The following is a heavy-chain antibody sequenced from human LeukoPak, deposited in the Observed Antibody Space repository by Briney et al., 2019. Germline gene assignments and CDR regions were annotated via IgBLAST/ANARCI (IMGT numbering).Heavy chain of an antibody. Sequence: SETLSLTCTVSGVSISGHYWSWIRQPAGKGLEWIGRIYIGRGTTYNPSLRSRVIMSVDTSKNQFSLQLTSVTAADTAMYYCARESRIVEGDGYHIDVWGKGTTVTISS. J-gene: IGHJ6*03. V-gene: IGHV4-4*07. CDR2: IYIGRGT. D-gene: IGHD1-26*01. CDR3: ARESRIVEGDGYHIDV. CDR1: GVSISGHY.